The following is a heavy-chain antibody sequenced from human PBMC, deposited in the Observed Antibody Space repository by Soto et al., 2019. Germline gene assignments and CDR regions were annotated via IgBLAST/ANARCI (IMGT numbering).Heavy chain of an antibody. CDR2: SYSAGSA. Sequence: LRLSCAASGFTVSSYYMSWVRQAPGKGLEWVSVSYSAGSADFADSVKGRFTISRDNSKNTLCLQMNSLRTEDTAVYYCARRGPGTYFDYWGQGTLVTVSS. J-gene: IGHJ4*02. D-gene: IGHD6-13*01. V-gene: IGHV3-66*01. CDR3: ARRGPGTYFDY. CDR1: GFTVSSYY.